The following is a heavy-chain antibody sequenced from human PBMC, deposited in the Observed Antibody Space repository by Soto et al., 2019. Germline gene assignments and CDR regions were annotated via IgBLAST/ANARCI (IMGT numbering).Heavy chain of an antibody. CDR3: AKGRSMITVINFFDC. Sequence: QPGGSLRLSCAASGFTFDDYSMHWVRQVLGKGLEWVSGISWNGGNIVYADSVKGRFTISRDNAKNCLYLQMNSLRPEDTALYYCAKGRSMITVINFFDCWGQGTLVTVSS. D-gene: IGHD3-22*01. V-gene: IGHV3-9*01. J-gene: IGHJ4*02. CDR2: ISWNGGNI. CDR1: GFTFDDYS.